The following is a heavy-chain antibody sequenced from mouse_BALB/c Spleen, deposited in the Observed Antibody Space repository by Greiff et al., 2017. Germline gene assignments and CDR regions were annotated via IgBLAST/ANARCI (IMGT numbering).Heavy chain of an antibody. V-gene: IGHV1-4*02. CDR1: GYTFTSYT. D-gene: IGHD2-4*01. Sequence: QVQLQQSGAELAKPGASVKMSCKASGYTFTSYTMHWVKQRPGQGLEWIGYINPSSGYTEYNQKFKDKTTLTADKSSSTAYMQLSSLTSEDSAVYYCARSSMITTVYYAMDYWGQGTSVTVSS. CDR3: ARSSMITTVYYAMDY. J-gene: IGHJ4*01. CDR2: INPSSGYT.